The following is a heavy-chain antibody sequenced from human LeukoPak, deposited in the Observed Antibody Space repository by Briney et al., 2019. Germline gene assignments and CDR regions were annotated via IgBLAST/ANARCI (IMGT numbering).Heavy chain of an antibody. Sequence: GGSLRLSCGASGFTFSNYGMLWVRQAPGKGLEWVAFIRYDGNNKLYADSMKGRFTISRDNSKNTLYLQMNSLRAEDTAVYYCARGGSDAFDIWGQGTMVTVSS. CDR2: IRYDGNNK. D-gene: IGHD2-15*01. V-gene: IGHV3-30*02. J-gene: IGHJ3*02. CDR3: ARGGSDAFDI. CDR1: GFTFSNYG.